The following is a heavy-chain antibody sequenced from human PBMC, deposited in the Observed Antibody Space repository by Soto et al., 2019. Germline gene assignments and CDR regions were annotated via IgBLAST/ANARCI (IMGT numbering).Heavy chain of an antibody. D-gene: IGHD4-17*01. CDR1: GFTFNTYS. CDR3: ARAGGTTVTGLWHFDS. Sequence: QVQLEESGGGVVQPGRSLILSCEASGFTFNTYSMHWVRQPPGKGLELLAAIWYDGTQKYYADSVKDRFIISRDNSKKTLYLEMNSLRAEDTAVYYCARAGGTTVTGLWHFDSWGQGTLVTVSS. J-gene: IGHJ4*02. V-gene: IGHV3-33*01. CDR2: IWYDGTQK.